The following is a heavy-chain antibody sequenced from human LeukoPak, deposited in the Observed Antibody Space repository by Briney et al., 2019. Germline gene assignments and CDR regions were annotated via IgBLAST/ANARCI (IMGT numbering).Heavy chain of an antibody. Sequence: SETLSLTCTVSGGSINYYYWMWIRQPPGKGLEWIGCIYYSGGTHYNPSLKSRVTMLVDTSKNQFSLKLTAVTAADTAVYYCAREDGYYFDYWGQGTLVTVSS. J-gene: IGHJ4*02. CDR2: IYYSGGT. V-gene: IGHV4-59*01. CDR3: AREDGYYFDY. CDR1: GGSINYYY.